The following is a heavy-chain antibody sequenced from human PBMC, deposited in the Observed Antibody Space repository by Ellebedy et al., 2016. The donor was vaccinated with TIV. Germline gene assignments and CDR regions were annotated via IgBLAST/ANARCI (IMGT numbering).Heavy chain of an antibody. Sequence: PGGSLRLSCAASGFTFSSYWMSWVRQAPGKGLEWVANIKQDGSEKYYVYSVKGRFTISRDNAKNSLYLQMNSLRAEDTAVYYCARDHADYDILTGSHYYYGMDVWGQGTTVTVSS. D-gene: IGHD3-9*01. CDR3: ARDHADYDILTGSHYYYGMDV. V-gene: IGHV3-7*01. J-gene: IGHJ6*02. CDR1: GFTFSSYW. CDR2: IKQDGSEK.